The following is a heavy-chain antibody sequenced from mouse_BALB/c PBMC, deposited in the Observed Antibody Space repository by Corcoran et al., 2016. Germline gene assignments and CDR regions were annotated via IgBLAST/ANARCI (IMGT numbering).Heavy chain of an antibody. Sequence: EVQLQQSGPELVKPGASVKMSCKASGYTFTSYVMHWVKQKPGQGLEWIGYINPYNDGTKYNEKFKGKATLTSYKSSSTAYMELSSLTSEDSAVYYCARSITTAPAWFVYWGQGTLVTVSA. J-gene: IGHJ3*01. V-gene: IGHV1S136*01. CDR3: ARSITTAPAWFVY. CDR1: GYTFTSYV. CDR2: INPYNDGT. D-gene: IGHD1-2*01.